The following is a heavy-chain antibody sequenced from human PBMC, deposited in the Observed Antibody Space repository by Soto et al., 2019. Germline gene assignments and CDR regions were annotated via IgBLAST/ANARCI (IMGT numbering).Heavy chain of an antibody. J-gene: IGHJ3*01. Sequence: EVDLVESGGGLVQSGGSLRLSCAASGFTFRDYGMNWVCQAAGKGLEWVSYIGLGSSTKYYADSVEGRFTISRDNAKNSLYLQMNSLRAEDTAVSYCARDQLYYNDISGRPLNAFDVWGQGTMVTVSS. CDR2: IGLGSSTK. CDR3: ARDQLYYNDISGRPLNAFDV. V-gene: IGHV3-48*01. CDR1: GFTFRDYG. D-gene: IGHD3-22*01.